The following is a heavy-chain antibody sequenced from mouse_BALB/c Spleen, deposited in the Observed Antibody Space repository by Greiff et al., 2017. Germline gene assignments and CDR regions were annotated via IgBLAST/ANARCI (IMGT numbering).Heavy chain of an antibody. Sequence: EVQLQESGPGLVKPSQSLSLTCSVTGYSFTSGYYWNWIRQFPGNKLEWMGYISYDGSNNYNPSLKNRISITRDTSKNQFFLKLNSVTTEDTATYYCATNRYDDFDYWGQGTTLTVSS. J-gene: IGHJ2*01. V-gene: IGHV3-6*02. D-gene: IGHD2-14*01. CDR3: ATNRYDDFDY. CDR2: ISYDGSN. CDR1: GYSFTSGYY.